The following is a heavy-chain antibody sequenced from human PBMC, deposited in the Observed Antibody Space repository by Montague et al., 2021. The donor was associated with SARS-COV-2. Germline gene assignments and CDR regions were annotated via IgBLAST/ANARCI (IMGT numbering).Heavy chain of an antibody. CDR2: ISISGST. J-gene: IGHJ4*02. CDR1: GGSISSDSYY. V-gene: IGHV4-61*09. D-gene: IGHD6-19*01. Sequence: TLSLTCTVSGGSISSDSYYWGWIRQTAGKGLEWIGHISISGSTNYNPSLESRVTISVDTSKNQFSLKLSSVTAADTAVYYCARDIALAGQFDYWGQGTLVTVSS. CDR3: ARDIALAGQFDY.